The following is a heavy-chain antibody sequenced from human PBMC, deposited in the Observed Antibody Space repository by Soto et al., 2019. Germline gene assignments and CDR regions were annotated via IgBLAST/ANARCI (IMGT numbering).Heavy chain of an antibody. Sequence: SETLSLTCSVSGGSISSGGYYWSWIRQHPGKGLEWIGYIYYSGSTYYNPSLKSRVTISVDTSKNQFSLKLSSVTAADTAVYYCARDKITGLFDYWGQGTLVTVS. CDR1: GGSISSGGYY. D-gene: IGHD2-8*02. CDR3: ARDKITGLFDY. J-gene: IGHJ4*02. CDR2: IYYSGST. V-gene: IGHV4-31*03.